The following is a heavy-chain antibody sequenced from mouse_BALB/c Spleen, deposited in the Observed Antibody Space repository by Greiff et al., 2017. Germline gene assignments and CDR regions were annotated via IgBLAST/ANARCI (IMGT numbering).Heavy chain of an antibody. Sequence: QLQQSGPGLVKPSQSLSLTCSVTGYSITSGYYWNWIRQFPGNKLEWMGYISYDGSNNYNPSLKNRISITRDTSKNQFFLKLNSVTTEDTATYYCARVYGNLAWFAYWGQGTLVTVSA. CDR3: ARVYGNLAWFAY. V-gene: IGHV3-6*02. CDR2: ISYDGSN. CDR1: GYSITSGYY. J-gene: IGHJ3*01. D-gene: IGHD2-1*01.